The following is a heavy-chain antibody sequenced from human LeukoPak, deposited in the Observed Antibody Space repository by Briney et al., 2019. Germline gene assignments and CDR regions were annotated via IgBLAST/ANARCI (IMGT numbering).Heavy chain of an antibody. CDR2: IRSKANSYAP. CDR1: GFTFSGSA. CDR3: TRQENPVRYCSSTSCYDYDYYGMDV. D-gene: IGHD2-2*01. V-gene: IGHV3-73*01. J-gene: IGHJ6*02. Sequence: GGSLRLSCAASGFTFSGSAMHWVRQASGKGLEWVGRIRSKANSYAPAYAASVKGRFTISRDDSKNTAYLQMNSLKTEDTAVYYCTRQENPVRYCSSTSCYDYDYYGMDVWGQGTTVTVSS.